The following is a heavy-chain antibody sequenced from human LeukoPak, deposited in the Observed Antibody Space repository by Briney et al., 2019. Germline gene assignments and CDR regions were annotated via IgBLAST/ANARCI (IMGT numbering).Heavy chain of an antibody. D-gene: IGHD2-8*01. J-gene: IGHJ4*02. CDR3: ARMGYCTRDTCGGAFDF. Sequence: ASVKVSCKASGYTFTSYAMNWVRQAPGQGLEWMGWINTNTENPAYAQGFTGRFVFSVDISVSTAYLQINSLKAEDTAVYYCARMGYCTRDTCGGAFDFWGQGTLVTVSS. CDR1: GYTFTSYA. CDR2: INTNTENP. V-gene: IGHV7-4-1*02.